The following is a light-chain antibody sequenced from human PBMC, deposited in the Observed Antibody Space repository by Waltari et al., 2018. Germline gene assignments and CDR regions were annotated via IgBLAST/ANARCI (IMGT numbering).Light chain of an antibody. V-gene: IGKV3-15*01. Sequence: EIVMTQSPATLSVSPGERVTLSCRASQSVSSNLAWYQQNPGHAPRLLIYGASTRATGIPARFSGSGSGTEFTLTISSLQSEDFAVYYCQQYDNWPPAYTFGQGTKLEI. CDR3: QQYDNWPPAYT. CDR2: GAS. CDR1: QSVSSN. J-gene: IGKJ2*01.